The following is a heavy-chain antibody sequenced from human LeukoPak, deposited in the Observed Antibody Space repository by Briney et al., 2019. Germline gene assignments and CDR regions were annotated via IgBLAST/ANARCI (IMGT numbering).Heavy chain of an antibody. CDR2: ISAYNGNT. V-gene: IGHV1-18*01. Sequence: ASVKVSCKASGYTFTSYGISWVRQAPGQGLEWMGWISAYNGNTNYAQKLQGRVTMTTDTSTSTARMELRSLRSDDTAVYYCATYSSGKGDDYWGQGTLVTVSS. CDR3: ATYSSGKGDDY. CDR1: GYTFTSYG. D-gene: IGHD6-19*01. J-gene: IGHJ4*02.